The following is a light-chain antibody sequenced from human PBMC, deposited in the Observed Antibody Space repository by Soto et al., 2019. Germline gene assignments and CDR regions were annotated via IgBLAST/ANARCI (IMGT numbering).Light chain of an antibody. Sequence: EIVLTQSPGTLALSPGERATLSCRASQSFSSSYLAWYQQKPGQAPRLLIYGASSRATGIPARFSGSGSGTDFTLTISSLEPEDFVVYSSQHYGSALFSFGPGTKVDVK. CDR1: QSFSSSY. J-gene: IGKJ3*01. V-gene: IGKV3-20*01. CDR2: GAS. CDR3: QHYGSALFS.